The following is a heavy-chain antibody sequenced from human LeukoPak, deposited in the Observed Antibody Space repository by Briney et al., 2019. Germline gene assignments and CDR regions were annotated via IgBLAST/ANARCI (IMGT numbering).Heavy chain of an antibody. CDR3: ARSSSGSYYFSYYFDY. CDR2: INPNSGGT. Sequence: ASVKVSCKASGYTFTGYYMHWVRQAPGQGLEWMGWINPNSGGTNYAQKFQGRVTMTRDTSISTAYMELSRLRSDDTAVYYCARSSSGSYYFSYYFDYWGQGTLVTVSS. D-gene: IGHD1-26*01. J-gene: IGHJ4*02. CDR1: GYTFTGYY. V-gene: IGHV1-2*02.